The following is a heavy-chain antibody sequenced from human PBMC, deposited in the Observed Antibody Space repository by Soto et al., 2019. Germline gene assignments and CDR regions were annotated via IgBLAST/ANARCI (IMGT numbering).Heavy chain of an antibody. J-gene: IGHJ4*02. CDR1: GFTFSSYA. V-gene: IGHV3-23*01. D-gene: IGHD3-10*01. CDR2: ISGRGGST. Sequence: GSLRLSCAASGFTFSSYAMSWVRQAPGKGLEWVSAISGRGGSTYYAASVKGRFTISRDNSKNTLYLQMNSLRAEDTAVYYCAKVHDYGSGSYYPVDYWGQGTLVTVSS. CDR3: AKVHDYGSGSYYPVDY.